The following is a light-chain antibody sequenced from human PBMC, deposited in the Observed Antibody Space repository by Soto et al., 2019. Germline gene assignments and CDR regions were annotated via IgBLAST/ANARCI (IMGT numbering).Light chain of an antibody. CDR2: GAS. CDR3: QHYGSSPRT. Sequence: EIVLTQSPGTLSLSPGERATLSCRASQGVSGSYLAWYQQKPGQAPRLLIYGASSRATAIPNRFSGSESGTDFTLTISRLEPEDFAVYYCQHYGSSPRTFGQGTKVEIK. V-gene: IGKV3-20*01. J-gene: IGKJ1*01. CDR1: QGVSGSY.